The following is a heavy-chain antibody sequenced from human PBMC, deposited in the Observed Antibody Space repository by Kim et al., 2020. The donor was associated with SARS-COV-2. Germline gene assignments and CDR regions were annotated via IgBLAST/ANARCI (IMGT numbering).Heavy chain of an antibody. CDR1: GYSFTSYW. D-gene: IGHD6-13*01. Sequence: GESLKISCKGSGYSFTSYWISWVRQMPGKGLEWMGRIDPSDSYTNYSPSFQGHVTISADKSISTAYLQWSSLKASDTAMYYCARHAGGIAAAGTGDYFDYWGQGTLVTVSS. J-gene: IGHJ4*02. V-gene: IGHV5-10-1*01. CDR3: ARHAGGIAAAGTGDYFDY. CDR2: IDPSDSYT.